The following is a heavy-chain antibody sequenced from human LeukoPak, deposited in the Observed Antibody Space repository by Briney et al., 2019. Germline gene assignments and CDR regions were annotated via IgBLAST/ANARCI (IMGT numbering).Heavy chain of an antibody. CDR1: GGSISRSSYY. V-gene: IGHV4-39*01. Sequence: SETLSLSCTVSGGSISRSSYYWGWIRQPPGKGLEWIGSIYYSGSTYYNPSLKSRVTISVDTSKNQFSLKLCSVTAADTAVYYCARNGRYCSGGSCGPDYWGQGTLVTVSS. CDR2: IYYSGST. CDR3: ARNGRYCSGGSCGPDY. J-gene: IGHJ4*02. D-gene: IGHD2-15*01.